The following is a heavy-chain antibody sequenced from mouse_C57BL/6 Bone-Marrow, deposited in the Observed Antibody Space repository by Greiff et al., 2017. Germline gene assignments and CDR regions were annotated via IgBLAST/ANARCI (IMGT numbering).Heavy chain of an antibody. Sequence: QVQLQQPGAELVKPGASVKLSCKASGYTFTSYWMHWVHQRPGQGLEWIGMINPNSGSTNYTEKFKSQATLTVDNSSSTAYMQLSSLTSEDSAVXNCERSAGVYYGSSYGGYWGQGTTLTVSS. CDR3: ERSAGVYYGSSYGGY. CDR2: INPNSGST. D-gene: IGHD1-1*01. V-gene: IGHV1-64*01. CDR1: GYTFTSYW. J-gene: IGHJ2*01.